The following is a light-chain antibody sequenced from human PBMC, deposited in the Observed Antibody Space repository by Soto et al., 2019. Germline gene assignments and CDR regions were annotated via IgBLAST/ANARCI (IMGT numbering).Light chain of an antibody. Sequence: DIQMTQSPSTLSASVGDRVTITCRASQSISSWLAWYHQKPGKAPKLLIYKASSLESGVPSRFSGSGSGTEFTLTISSLQPDDFASYYCQQYSSYPLTFGGGTKVEIK. J-gene: IGKJ4*01. CDR3: QQYSSYPLT. CDR2: KAS. V-gene: IGKV1-5*03. CDR1: QSISSW.